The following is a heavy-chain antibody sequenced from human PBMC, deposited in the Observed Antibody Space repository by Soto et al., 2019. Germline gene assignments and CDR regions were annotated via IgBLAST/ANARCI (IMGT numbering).Heavy chain of an antibody. CDR2: ISSSSTI. Sequence: GSLRLPFAASGFTFSSYSMNWVRQAPGKGLEWVSYISSSSTIYYADSVKGRFTISRDNAKNSLYLQMNSLRAEDTAVYYCARHPERIAQIGWFDPWGQGTLVTVSS. D-gene: IGHD6-13*01. CDR1: GFTFSSYS. V-gene: IGHV3-48*01. CDR3: ARHPERIAQIGWFDP. J-gene: IGHJ5*02.